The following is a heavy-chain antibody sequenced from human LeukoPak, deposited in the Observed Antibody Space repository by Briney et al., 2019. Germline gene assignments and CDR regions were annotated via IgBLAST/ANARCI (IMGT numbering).Heavy chain of an antibody. D-gene: IGHD5-18*01. Sequence: SETLSLTCTVSGGSISSYYWTWIRQPAGRGLEWIGRSYARGSTDYNPSLKGRVTMSVDTSKNQSSLKLSSVTAADTAVYYCARGDSSLDYWGQGTLVTVSS. J-gene: IGHJ4*02. V-gene: IGHV4-4*07. CDR2: SYARGST. CDR3: ARGDSSLDY. CDR1: GGSISSYY.